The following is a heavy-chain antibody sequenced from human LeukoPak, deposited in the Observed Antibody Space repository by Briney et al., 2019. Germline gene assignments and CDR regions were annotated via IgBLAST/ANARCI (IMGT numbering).Heavy chain of an antibody. D-gene: IGHD2-15*01. Sequence: GGSLRLSCAASGFTFSSYSMNWVRLAPGKGLEWVSSISSSSSYIYYADSVKGRFTISRDNAKNSLYLQMNSLRAEDTAVYYCARMSEVAATGVYYGMDVWGQGTTVTVSS. CDR2: ISSSSSYI. V-gene: IGHV3-21*01. CDR1: GFTFSSYS. CDR3: ARMSEVAATGVYYGMDV. J-gene: IGHJ6*02.